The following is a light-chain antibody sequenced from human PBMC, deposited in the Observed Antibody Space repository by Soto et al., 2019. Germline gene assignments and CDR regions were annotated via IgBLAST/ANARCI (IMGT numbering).Light chain of an antibody. CDR2: GAS. CDR3: QQADSFPLT. V-gene: IGKV3D-15*01. J-gene: IGKJ4*01. CDR1: QSVNSK. Sequence: EIVMTPSPATLSVSPGERATLSCRASQSVNSKLAWYQQKPGQAPRLLMYGASIRAAGVPDRFSGSGSGTEFTLTINSLQPEDFATYYCQQADSFPLTFGGGTKVDIK.